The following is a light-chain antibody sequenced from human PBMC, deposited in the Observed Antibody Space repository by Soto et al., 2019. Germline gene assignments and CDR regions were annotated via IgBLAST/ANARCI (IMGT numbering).Light chain of an antibody. CDR3: AAWDDSLNEYV. CDR2: GNN. V-gene: IGLV1-44*01. CDR1: SSNIGRNS. J-gene: IGLJ1*01. Sequence: QSVLTQAPSVSGTPGQRGTITFSGSSSNIGRNSVNWYQHLPGTAPKLLTHGNNHRPSGVPDRFSGSKSGTSASLAISGLQPEDEADYCCAAWDDSLNEYVFGDGTRSPS.